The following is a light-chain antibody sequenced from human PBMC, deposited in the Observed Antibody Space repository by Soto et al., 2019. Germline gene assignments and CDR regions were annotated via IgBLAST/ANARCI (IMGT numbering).Light chain of an antibody. V-gene: IGKV3-20*01. CDR1: QSVSNSY. CDR3: QQYGSSPKIT. Sequence: EIVLTQSLGTLSLSPGERATPSCRASQSVSNSYLAWYQQRPGQAPRLLIYGASSRATGIPDRFSGSGSWTDFTLTISRLEPEDFAVYYCQQYGSSPKITFGPGTKVDIK. J-gene: IGKJ3*01. CDR2: GAS.